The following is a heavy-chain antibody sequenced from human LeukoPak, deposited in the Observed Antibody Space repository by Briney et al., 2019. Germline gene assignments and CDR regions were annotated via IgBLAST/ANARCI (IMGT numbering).Heavy chain of an antibody. Sequence: ASLKVSCKSSGYTFTAHYMHWVRQAPGQGXEWMGWINTNSGGTNYAQKFQGRVTMTRDTSISTAYMELSRLRSDDTAVYYCARDYYYESCGFFDYWGQGTLVTVSS. D-gene: IGHD3-22*01. J-gene: IGHJ4*02. CDR3: ARDYYYESCGFFDY. V-gene: IGHV1-2*02. CDR1: GYTFTAHY. CDR2: INTNSGGT.